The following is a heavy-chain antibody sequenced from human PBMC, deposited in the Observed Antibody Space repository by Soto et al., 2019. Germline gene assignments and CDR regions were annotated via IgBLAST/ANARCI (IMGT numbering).Heavy chain of an antibody. Sequence: QVQLQESGPGLVKSSETLSLTCSVSGDSSSTYYWGWIRQPPGKGLEWIGYINYSGRSNHNPSLKSRLSRSVDASKNQVSLKLTSVTAADTAVYYGARSYCADSVSCNWFDPWGQGTLVVVSS. CDR3: ARSYCADSVSCNWFDP. J-gene: IGHJ5*02. CDR2: INYSGRS. V-gene: IGHV4-59*01. D-gene: IGHD2-8*02. CDR1: GDSSSTYY.